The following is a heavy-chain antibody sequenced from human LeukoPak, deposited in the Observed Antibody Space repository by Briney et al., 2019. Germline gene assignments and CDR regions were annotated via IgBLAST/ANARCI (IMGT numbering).Heavy chain of an antibody. CDR3: ARETLHTHYYGSGSFPDY. V-gene: IGHV4-61*02. CDR2: IYTSGST. J-gene: IGHJ4*02. CDR1: GGSISSGSYY. Sequence: KSSETLSLTCTVSGGSISSGSYYWSWIRQPAGKGLEWIGRIYTSGSTNYNPSLKSRVTISVDTSKNQFSLKLSSVTAADTAVYYCARETLHTHYYGSGSFPDYWGQGTLVTVSS. D-gene: IGHD3-10*01.